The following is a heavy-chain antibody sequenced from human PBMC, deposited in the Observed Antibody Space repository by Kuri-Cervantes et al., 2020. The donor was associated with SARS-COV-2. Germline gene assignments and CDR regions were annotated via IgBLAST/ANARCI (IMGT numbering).Heavy chain of an antibody. CDR3: ARWNYDFWSGYYYPLIDY. J-gene: IGHJ4*02. CDR1: GGSISSSSYY. D-gene: IGHD3-3*01. Sequence: SETLSLTCAVSGGSISSSSYYWGWIRQPPGKGLEWIGSIYYSGSTNYNPSLKSRVTISVDTSKNQFSLKLSSVTAADTAVYYCARWNYDFWSGYYYPLIDYWGQGTLVTV. V-gene: IGHV4-39*07. CDR2: IYYSGST.